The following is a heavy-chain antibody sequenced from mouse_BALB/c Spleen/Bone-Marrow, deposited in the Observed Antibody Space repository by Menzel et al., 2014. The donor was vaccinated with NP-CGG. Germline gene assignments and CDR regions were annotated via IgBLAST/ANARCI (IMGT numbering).Heavy chain of an antibody. Sequence: VQLQQSGAALVKPGASVKLSCTASGFNIKDTYMHWVKQRPEQGLEWIGRIDPANGNTKYDPKFQGKATITADTSSNTAYLQLSSLTSEDTAVYYCASYYYGSSGFAYWGQGTLVTVSA. V-gene: IGHV14-3*02. J-gene: IGHJ3*01. CDR1: GFNIKDTY. CDR3: ASYYYGSSGFAY. D-gene: IGHD1-1*01. CDR2: IDPANGNT.